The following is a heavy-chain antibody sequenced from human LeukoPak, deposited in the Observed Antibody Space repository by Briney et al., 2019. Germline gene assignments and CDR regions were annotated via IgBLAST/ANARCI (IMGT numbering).Heavy chain of an antibody. CDR2: IYYSGST. V-gene: IGHV4-39*01. Sequence: SETLSLTCTVSGGSISVYYWGWIRQPPGKGLEWIGSIYYSGSTYYNPSLKSRVTISVDTSKNQFSLKLSSVTAADTAVYYCATLSLNQARYSDYWGQGTLVTVSS. CDR3: ATLSLNQARYSDY. CDR1: GGSISVYY. J-gene: IGHJ4*02. D-gene: IGHD3-10*01.